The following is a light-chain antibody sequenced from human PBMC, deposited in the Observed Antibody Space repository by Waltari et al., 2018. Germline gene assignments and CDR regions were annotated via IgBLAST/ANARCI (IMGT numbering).Light chain of an antibody. V-gene: IGLV2-14*01. Sequence: QSALTQPASASWSPGQSITISSTGTSIDVGGYNHFSWYQQHPGKAPKLRIYEVSNRPSGVSNRFSGSKSGNTASLTISGLQAEDEADYYCSSYTSSSSYVFGTGTKVTVL. CDR2: EVS. CDR3: SSYTSSSSYV. J-gene: IGLJ1*01. CDR1: SIDVGGYNH.